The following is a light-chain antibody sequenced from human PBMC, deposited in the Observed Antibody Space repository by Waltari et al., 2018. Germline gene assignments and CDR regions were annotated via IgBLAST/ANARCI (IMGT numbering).Light chain of an antibody. J-gene: IGKJ4*01. CDR1: QGISSY. CDR3: QQVNSYPLT. CDR2: AAS. Sequence: DIQLTQSPSFLSASVGDRVTITCRASQGISSYLAWYQQKPGKAPKLLINAASTLQSGVPSRFSGSGSGTEFTLTISSLQPEDCATYYCQQVNSYPLTFGGGTKVEIK. V-gene: IGKV1-9*01.